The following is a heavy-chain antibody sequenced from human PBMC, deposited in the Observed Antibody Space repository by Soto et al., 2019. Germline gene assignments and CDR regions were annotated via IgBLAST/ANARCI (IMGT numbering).Heavy chain of an antibody. J-gene: IGHJ3*02. D-gene: IGHD1-1*01. CDR3: ARGATGNAFDI. CDR2: INPSGGCT. CDR1: GYTFTSHY. Sequence: ASVKVSCKASGYTFTSHYMHWVRQAPGQGLEWMGIINPSGGCTSYAQKFQGRVTMTRDTSTSTVYMELSSLRSEDTAVYYCARGATGNAFDIWGQGTMVTVSS. V-gene: IGHV1-46*01.